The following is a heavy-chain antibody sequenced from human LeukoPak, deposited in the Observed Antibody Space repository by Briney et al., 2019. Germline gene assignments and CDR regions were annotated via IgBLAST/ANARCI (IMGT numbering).Heavy chain of an antibody. CDR2: IKQDGSQK. V-gene: IGHV3-7*05. Sequence: GGSLRPSRAASGFTFSNYWMSLVRQAPGKGLEWVANIKQDGSQKYYVDSVKGRFTVSRDNAKNSLYLQMNSLRGEDTAVYYCTAGRFVPWGQGTLVTVSS. J-gene: IGHJ5*02. CDR3: TAGRFVP. CDR1: GFTFSNYW. D-gene: IGHD1-14*01.